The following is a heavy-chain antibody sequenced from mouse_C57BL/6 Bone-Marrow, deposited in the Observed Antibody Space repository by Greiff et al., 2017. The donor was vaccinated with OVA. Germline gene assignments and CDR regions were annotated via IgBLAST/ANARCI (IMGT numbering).Heavy chain of an antibody. CDR2: IDPSDSYT. Sequence: QVQLQQPGAELVMPGASVKLSCKASGYTFTSYWMHWVKQRPGQGLEWIGEIDPSDSYTNYNQKFKGKSTLTVDKSSSTAYMQLSSLTSEDSAVYYSARVYYGSAYWYFDVWGTGTTVTVSS. V-gene: IGHV1-69*01. CDR3: ARVYYGSAYWYFDV. J-gene: IGHJ1*03. D-gene: IGHD1-1*01. CDR1: GYTFTSYW.